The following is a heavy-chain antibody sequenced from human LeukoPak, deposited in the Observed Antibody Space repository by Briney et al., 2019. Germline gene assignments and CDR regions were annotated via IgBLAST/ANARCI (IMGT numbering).Heavy chain of an antibody. CDR2: ISSSSSYI. Sequence: GGSLRLFCAASRFAFSSYSMNWVRRAPGKGLEWVSSISSSSSYIYYADSVKGRFTISRDNAKNSLYLQMNSLRAEDTAVYYCAREDVDYWGQGTLVTVSS. V-gene: IGHV3-21*01. J-gene: IGHJ4*02. CDR1: RFAFSSYS. CDR3: AREDVDY.